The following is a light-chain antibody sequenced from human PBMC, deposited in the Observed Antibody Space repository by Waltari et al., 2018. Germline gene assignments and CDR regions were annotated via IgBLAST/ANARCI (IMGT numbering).Light chain of an antibody. Sequence: SCRAMQSVSSYLAWYQQMPGQAPRLLIHSASNRATGIPARFSGSGSGTDFTLTISSLEPEDFAVYYCQQRSNWPRTFGQGTKVEIK. CDR2: SAS. CDR1: QSVSSY. CDR3: QQRSNWPRT. V-gene: IGKV3-11*01. J-gene: IGKJ1*01.